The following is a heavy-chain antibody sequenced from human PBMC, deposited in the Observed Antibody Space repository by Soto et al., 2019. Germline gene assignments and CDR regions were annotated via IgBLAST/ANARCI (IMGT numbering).Heavy chain of an antibody. CDR2: IYYSGST. V-gene: IGHV4-59*08. J-gene: IGHJ4*02. Sequence: QVQLQESGPGLVKPSETLSLTCTVSGGSISSYYWSWIRQPPGKGLEWIGYIYYSGSTNYNPSLKSRVTISVDTSKNQFSLKLSSVTAADTAVYYCARRYGDNLDYWGQATLVTVSS. D-gene: IGHD2-21*02. CDR1: GGSISSYY. CDR3: ARRYGDNLDY.